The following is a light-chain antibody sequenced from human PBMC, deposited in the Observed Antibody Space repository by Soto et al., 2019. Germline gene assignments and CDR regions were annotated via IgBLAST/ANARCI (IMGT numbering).Light chain of an antibody. Sequence: EIVLTQSPATLSLSPGERATLSCGASQSVSRDVAWYQQKPGQAPRLLIYVASNRATGIPARFSGSGSGTEFTLTISSLEPEDFAVYYCQQRSKWPTTLGGGTKVEIK. CDR1: QSVSRD. J-gene: IGKJ4*01. CDR3: QQRSKWPTT. V-gene: IGKV3-11*01. CDR2: VAS.